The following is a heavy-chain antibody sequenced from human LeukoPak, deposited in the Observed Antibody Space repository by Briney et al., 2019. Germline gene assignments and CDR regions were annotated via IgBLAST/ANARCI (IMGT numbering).Heavy chain of an antibody. Sequence: GGSLRLSCAASGFTFDDCAMHWVRQAPGKGLEWVSGIRWDSGTIGYADAVKGRFTISRDNAKNSLYLQMNSLRAEDMALYYCAKGGSGSYSLDAFDIWGQGTMVTVSS. CDR3: AKGGSGSYSLDAFDI. CDR1: GFTFDDCA. D-gene: IGHD1-26*01. V-gene: IGHV3-9*03. CDR2: IRWDSGTI. J-gene: IGHJ3*02.